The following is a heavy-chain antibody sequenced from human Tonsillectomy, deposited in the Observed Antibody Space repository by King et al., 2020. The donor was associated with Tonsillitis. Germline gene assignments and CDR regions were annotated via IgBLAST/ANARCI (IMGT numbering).Heavy chain of an antibody. J-gene: IGHJ4*02. CDR1: GFTFGDFW. Sequence: VQLVESGGGLVQPGGSLRLSCAASGFTFGDFWMTWVRQAPGKGLEWVANTKADGSDNFYVDSVKGRFSISRDNAKKSLFLQMNSLRAEDTAVYYCLRPSHSTPDYWGRGTLVTVSS. V-gene: IGHV3-7*03. CDR3: LRPSHSTPDY. D-gene: IGHD2-21*01. CDR2: TKADGSDN.